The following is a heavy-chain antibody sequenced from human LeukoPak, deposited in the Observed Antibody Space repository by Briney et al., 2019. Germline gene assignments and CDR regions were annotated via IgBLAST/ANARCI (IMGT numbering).Heavy chain of an antibody. D-gene: IGHD3-10*01. J-gene: IGHJ3*02. V-gene: IGHV3-66*01. CDR2: IYSGGST. CDR1: GFTVSIKY. CDR3: ARDKAGAGFGDAFDI. Sequence: GGSLRLSCAASGFTVSIKYIRCVRQAPGKGLEWVSVIYSGGSTYYADSVKGRFTISRDNSKNTLYLQMNSLRAEDTAVYYCARDKAGAGFGDAFDIWGKGTMVTVSS.